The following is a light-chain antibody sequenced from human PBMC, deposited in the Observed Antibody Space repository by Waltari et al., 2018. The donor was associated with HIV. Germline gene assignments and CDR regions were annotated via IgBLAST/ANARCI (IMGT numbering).Light chain of an antibody. Sequence: DTEMTQPPSPLSASVGDRVTITCWASDLISNYLSWYQQTPGKAPKLLIYGASSLHSGAPSRFSGSQSGTDFTLTISGLQPEDSAAYYCLQTYANPRTFGQGTKVEVK. V-gene: IGKV1-39*01. CDR1: DLISNY. J-gene: IGKJ1*01. CDR3: LQTYANPRT. CDR2: GAS.